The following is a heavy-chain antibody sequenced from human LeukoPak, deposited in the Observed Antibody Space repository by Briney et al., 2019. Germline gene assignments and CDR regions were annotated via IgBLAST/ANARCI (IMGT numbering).Heavy chain of an antibody. J-gene: IGHJ4*02. CDR3: ARHDYSSGWYRSDY. D-gene: IGHD6-19*01. CDR2: IYYSGST. V-gene: IGHV4-59*08. CDR1: GGSISSYY. Sequence: SETLSLTCTVSGGSISSYYWSWIRQPPGKGLEWIGYIYYSGSTNYNPSLKSRVTISVDTSKNQFSLKLSSVTAADTAVYYCARHDYSSGWYRSDYWGQGTLVTVSS.